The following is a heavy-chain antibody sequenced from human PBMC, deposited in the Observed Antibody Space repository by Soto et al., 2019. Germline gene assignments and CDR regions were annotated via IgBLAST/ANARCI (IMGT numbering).Heavy chain of an antibody. CDR1: GDSFSGYA. CDR2: IIPIFGTA. J-gene: IGHJ6*02. CDR3: AXGDWGSSGGKDYYYGMDV. Sequence: GASVKLSWKGSGDSFSGYAISWVRQATGQGLEWMGGIIPIFGTANYAQKFQGGVTITADESTSTAYMELSSLRSEDTAVYYCAXGDWGSSGGKDYYYGMDVWGQGTTVTVS. D-gene: IGHD6-6*01. V-gene: IGHV1-69*13.